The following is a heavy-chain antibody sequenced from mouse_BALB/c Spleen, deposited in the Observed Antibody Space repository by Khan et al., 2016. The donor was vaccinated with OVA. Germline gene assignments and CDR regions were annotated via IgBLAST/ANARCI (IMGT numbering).Heavy chain of an antibody. J-gene: IGHJ2*01. CDR1: GYSFTGYF. Sequence: VQLKESGPELVRPGASVKISCKASGYSFTGYFMNWVMQSHGKSLEWIGRINPHIGETFYNQKFKDKATLTVDESSSTAHMELRSPASEDSAVYYWTRIYRSDFDYWGQGTTLTVSS. V-gene: IGHV1-20*02. CDR2: INPHIGET. CDR3: TRIYRSDFDY. D-gene: IGHD1-1*01.